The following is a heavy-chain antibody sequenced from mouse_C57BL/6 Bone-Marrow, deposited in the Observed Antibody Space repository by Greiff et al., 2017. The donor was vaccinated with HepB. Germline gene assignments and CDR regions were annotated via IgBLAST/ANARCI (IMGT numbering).Heavy chain of an antibody. D-gene: IGHD1-1*01. CDR2: INPNNGGT. CDR1: GYTFTDYN. CDR3: ARRVSYYYGLFDY. V-gene: IGHV1-18*01. J-gene: IGHJ2*01. Sequence: SGPELVKPGASVKIPCKASGYTFTDYNMDWVKQSHGKSLEWIGDINPNNGGTIYNQKFKGKATLTVDKSSSTAYMELRSLTSEDTAVYYCARRVSYYYGLFDYWGQGTTLTVSS.